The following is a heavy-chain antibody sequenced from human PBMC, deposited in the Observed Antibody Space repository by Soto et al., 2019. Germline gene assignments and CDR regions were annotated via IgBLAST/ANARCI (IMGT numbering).Heavy chain of an antibody. J-gene: IGHJ4*02. CDR3: ARDPAVTTYFDN. CDR1: GFTVSSNY. CDR2: IYSGGST. Sequence: GGSLRLSCVSFGFTVSSNYMSWVRHAPGKGLEWASVIYSGGSTYYADSVKGRFTISRDNSKNTLYLQMNSLRAEDTAVYYCARDPAVTTYFDNWGPGIKGTVSS. V-gene: IGHV3-53*01. D-gene: IGHD4-17*01.